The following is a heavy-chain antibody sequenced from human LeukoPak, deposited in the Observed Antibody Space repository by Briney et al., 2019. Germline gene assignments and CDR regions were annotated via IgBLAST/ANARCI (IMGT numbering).Heavy chain of an antibody. CDR1: GFTFSNYN. V-gene: IGHV3-21*01. CDR2: ITSSSSYK. CDR3: ARSFAY. Sequence: GGSLRLSCAAPGFTFSNYNMNWVRQAPGKGLEWISSITSSSSYKFYADSVKGRFTISRDNAKNSLYLQMNSLRAEDTAVYYCARSFAYWGQGTLVTVSS. J-gene: IGHJ4*02.